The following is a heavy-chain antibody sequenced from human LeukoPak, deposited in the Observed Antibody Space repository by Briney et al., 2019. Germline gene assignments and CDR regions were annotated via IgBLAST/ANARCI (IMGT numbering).Heavy chain of an antibody. V-gene: IGHV3-9*01. CDR3: AKDSTSYVDTAMVHY. J-gene: IGHJ4*02. CDR2: ISWNSGSI. D-gene: IGHD5-18*01. CDR1: GFTFHDYA. Sequence: SLRLSCAASGFTFHDYAMHWVRQAPAKGRDGVSGISWNSGSIGYADSVKGRFTISRDNAKKSLYLQMNSLRAEDTALYYCAKDSTSYVDTAMVHYWGQGTLVTVSS.